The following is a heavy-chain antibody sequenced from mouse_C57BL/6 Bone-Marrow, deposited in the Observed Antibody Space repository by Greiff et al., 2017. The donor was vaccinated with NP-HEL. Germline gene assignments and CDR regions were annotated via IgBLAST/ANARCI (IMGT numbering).Heavy chain of an antibody. CDR1: GYSFTDYN. J-gene: IGHJ1*03. CDR3: VYYDGSSWYFDV. V-gene: IGHV1-39*01. Sequence: VQLKESGPELVKPGASVKISCKASGYSFTDYNMNWVKQSNGKSLEWIGVINPNYGTTSYNQKFKGKATLTVDQSSSTAYMQLNSLTSEDSAVYYCVYYDGSSWYFDVWGTGTTVTVSS. CDR2: INPNYGTT. D-gene: IGHD1-1*01.